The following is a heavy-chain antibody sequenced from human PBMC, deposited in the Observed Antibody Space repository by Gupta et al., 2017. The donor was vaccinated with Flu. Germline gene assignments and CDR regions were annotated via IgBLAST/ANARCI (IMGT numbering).Heavy chain of an antibody. V-gene: IGHV3-48*03. CDR2: ISSSGSTT. CDR3: ARDPGWYLDY. J-gene: IGHJ4*02. CDR1: GFTFNIYE. Sequence: EVQLVESGGGLVQPGGSLRLSCAASGFTFNIYEMNWVRQAPGKGLEWVSYISSSGSTTYYADSVKGRFTISRDNAKNSLYLQMNSLRGEDTAVYYCARDPGWYLDYWGQGTLVTFSS. D-gene: IGHD6-19*01.